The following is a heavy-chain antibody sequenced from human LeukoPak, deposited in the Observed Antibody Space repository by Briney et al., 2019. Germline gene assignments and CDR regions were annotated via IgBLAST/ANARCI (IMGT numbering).Heavy chain of an antibody. J-gene: IGHJ5*02. V-gene: IGHV3-9*01. CDR2: ISSNSGSI. CDR3: TKGAHYYDSSGYWS. Sequence: GGSLRLSCAAYGFTFDDYDMHWARQAPGKGLEWVSGISSNSGSIDYADSVKGRFTISRDNAKNSLYLQMNSLRAEDTALYYCTKGAHYYDSSGYWSWGQGTLVTVSS. CDR1: GFTFDDYD. D-gene: IGHD3-22*01.